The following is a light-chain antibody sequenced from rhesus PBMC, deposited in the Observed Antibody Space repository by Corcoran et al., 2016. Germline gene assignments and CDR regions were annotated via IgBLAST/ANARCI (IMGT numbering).Light chain of an antibody. Sequence: EIVMTQSPATLSLSPGERATLSCRASQSVSSYVAWYQQKPAQAPRLLIYGASSGDTGIPDRFSGSGSGTDFPLIISTREPEDVGVYYCQQYNNWKTFGQGTKVEIK. CDR3: QQYNNWKT. CDR2: GAS. CDR1: QSVSSY. J-gene: IGKJ1*01. V-gene: IGKV3S9*01.